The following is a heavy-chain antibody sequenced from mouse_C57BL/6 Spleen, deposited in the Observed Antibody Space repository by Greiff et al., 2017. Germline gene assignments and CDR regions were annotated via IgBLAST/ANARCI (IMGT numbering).Heavy chain of an antibody. V-gene: IGHV3-6*01. D-gene: IGHD3-2*02. Sequence: DVKLQESGPGLVKPSQSLSLTCSVTGYSITSGYYWNWIRQFPGNKLEWMGYISYDGSNNYNPSLKNRISITRDTSKNQFFLKLNSVTTEDTATYYCARGPAQDQFAYWGQGTLVTVSA. CDR2: ISYDGSN. CDR3: ARGPAQDQFAY. CDR1: GYSITSGYY. J-gene: IGHJ3*01.